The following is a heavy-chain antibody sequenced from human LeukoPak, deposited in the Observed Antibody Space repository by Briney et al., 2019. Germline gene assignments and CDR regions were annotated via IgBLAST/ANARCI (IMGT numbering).Heavy chain of an antibody. CDR3: ARGGYYNILTGYETADAFDI. D-gene: IGHD3-9*01. CDR1: GYTFTSYY. V-gene: IGHV1-18*04. J-gene: IGHJ3*02. CDR2: ISVHNGNT. Sequence: GASVKVSCKASGYTFTSYYMHWVRQAPGRGPEWMGRISVHNGNTNYAQKLQGRVTMTTDTSTSTAYMELRSLRSDDTAVYYCARGGYYNILTGYETADAFDIWGQGTMVTVSP.